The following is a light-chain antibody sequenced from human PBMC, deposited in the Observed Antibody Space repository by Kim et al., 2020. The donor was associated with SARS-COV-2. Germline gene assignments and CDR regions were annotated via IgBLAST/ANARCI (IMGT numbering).Light chain of an antibody. Sequence: SVSPGQTATFPCSGDNLGDKYICWYQQKSGQSPVLVIYQNYKRPSGIPERFSGSNSGNTATLTISGTQAMDEADYYCQAWDFNRVFGRGTQLTVL. V-gene: IGLV3-1*01. CDR2: QNY. J-gene: IGLJ3*02. CDR1: NLGDKY. CDR3: QAWDFNRV.